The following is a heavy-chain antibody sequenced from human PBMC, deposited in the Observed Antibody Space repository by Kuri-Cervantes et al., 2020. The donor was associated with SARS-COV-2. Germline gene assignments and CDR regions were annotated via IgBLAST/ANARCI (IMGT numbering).Heavy chain of an antibody. J-gene: IGHJ6*02. D-gene: IGHD3-3*01. CDR2: IYYSGST. CDR3: ARFRNYDFWSGYYYYYYGMDV. V-gene: IGHV4-59*01. CDR1: GGSISSYY. Sequence: SETLSLTCTVSGGSISSYYWSWIRQSPGKGLEWIGYIYYSGSTNYNPSLKSRVTISVDTSKNQFSLKLSSVTAADTAVYYCARFRNYDFWSGYYYYYYGMDVWGQGTMVTVSS.